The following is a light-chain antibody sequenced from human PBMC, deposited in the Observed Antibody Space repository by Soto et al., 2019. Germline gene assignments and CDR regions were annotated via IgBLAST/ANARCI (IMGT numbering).Light chain of an antibody. Sequence: DIVLTHSPLSLPVTPGESASISCKASQSLLLSSGNNYLDWYLQKPGQSPQLLIYLGSTRASGVPDRFSGSGSGTDFTLKISTVEAEDVGVYSCAQAIQNVTFGGGIKVDIX. CDR1: QSLLLSSGNNY. V-gene: IGKV2-28*01. J-gene: IGKJ4*01. CDR3: AQAIQNVT. CDR2: LGS.